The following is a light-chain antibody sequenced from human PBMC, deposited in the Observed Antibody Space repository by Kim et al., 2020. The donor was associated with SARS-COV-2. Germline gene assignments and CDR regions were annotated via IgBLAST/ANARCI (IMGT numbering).Light chain of an antibody. CDR3: QHYGDLPIT. J-gene: IGKJ5*01. CDR2: DAS. CDR1: QDVSIY. V-gene: IGKV1-33*01. Sequence: DIQMTQSPSSLSVSVGDRVTITCQASQDVSIYLNWYRQKPGKAPELLIYDASNLETGASSRFSGSGSGTDFSFTISSLQPEDIATYYCQHYGDLPITFGQGTRLEIK.